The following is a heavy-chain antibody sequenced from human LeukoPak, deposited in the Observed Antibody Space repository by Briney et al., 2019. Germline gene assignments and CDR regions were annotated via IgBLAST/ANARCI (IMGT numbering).Heavy chain of an antibody. D-gene: IGHD5-18*01. J-gene: IGHJ4*02. CDR2: ISGSGAGT. CDR3: AKPRSEGYSYGFDY. V-gene: IGHV3-23*01. CDR1: GFTFSSYA. Sequence: GGSLRLSCAASGFTFSSYAMNWVRQAPGKGLEWVSAISGSGAGTYYADSVKGRFTISRDNSKNTLYPQMNSLRAEDTAIYYCAKPRSEGYSYGFDYWGQGTLVTVSS.